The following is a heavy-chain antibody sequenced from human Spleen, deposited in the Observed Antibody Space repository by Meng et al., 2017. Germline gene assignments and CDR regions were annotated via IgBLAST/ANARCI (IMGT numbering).Heavy chain of an antibody. V-gene: IGHV1-2*06. D-gene: IGHD6-19*01. J-gene: IGHJ4*02. CDR1: GGTFSSYA. Sequence: QVVQCGAEVKKPGSSVKVSCKASGGTFSSYAISWVRQAPGQGLEWMGHIITNSGDTLYAPKFQGRVTMTRDTSISTAYMELSRLRSDDTAVYYCARGAVADYYFDYWGQGTLVTVPS. CDR3: ARGAVADYYFDY. CDR2: IITNSGDT.